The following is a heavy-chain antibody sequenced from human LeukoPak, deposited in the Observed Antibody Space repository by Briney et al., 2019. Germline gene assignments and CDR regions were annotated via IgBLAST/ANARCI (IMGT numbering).Heavy chain of an antibody. CDR3: ARRVVVAAKDYYYYYMDV. CDR2: IYYSGST. V-gene: IGHV4-59*08. J-gene: IGHJ6*03. Sequence: SETLSLTCTVSGGSISSYYWSWIRQPPGKGLEWIGYIYYSGSTNYNLSLKSRVTISVDTSKNQSSLKLSSVTAADTAVYYCARRVVVAAKDYYYYYMDVWGKGTTVTVSS. CDR1: GGSISSYY. D-gene: IGHD2-15*01.